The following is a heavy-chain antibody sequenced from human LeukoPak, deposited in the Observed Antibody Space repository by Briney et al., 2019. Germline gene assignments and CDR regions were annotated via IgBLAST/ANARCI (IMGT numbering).Heavy chain of an antibody. CDR3: ARALPTVVVTLLQH. CDR1: GFTFSSYG. D-gene: IGHD2-21*02. V-gene: IGHV3-30*03. J-gene: IGHJ1*01. CDR2: ISYDGSNK. Sequence: GGSLRLSCAASGFTFSSYGMHWVRQAPGKGVEWVAVISYDGSNKYYADSVKGRFTISRDNSKNTLYLQMNSLRAEDTAVYYCARALPTVVVTLLQHWGQGTLVTVSS.